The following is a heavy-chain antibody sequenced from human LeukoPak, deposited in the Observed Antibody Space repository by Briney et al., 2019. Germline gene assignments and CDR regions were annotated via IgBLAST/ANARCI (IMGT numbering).Heavy chain of an antibody. V-gene: IGHV1-24*01. CDR3: ATEVTMVRGAFDY. Sequence: ASVKVSCKASGGTFSSYAISWVRQAPGKGLEWMGGFDPEDGETIYAQKFQGRVTMTEDTSTDTAYMELSSLRSEDTAVYYCATEVTMVRGAFDYWGQGTLVTVSS. J-gene: IGHJ4*02. D-gene: IGHD3-10*01. CDR1: GGTFSSYA. CDR2: FDPEDGET.